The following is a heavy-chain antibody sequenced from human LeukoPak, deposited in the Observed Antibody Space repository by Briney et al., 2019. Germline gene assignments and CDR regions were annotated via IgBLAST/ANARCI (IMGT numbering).Heavy chain of an antibody. J-gene: IGHJ4*02. CDR1: GFIFSGYG. CDR3: AKGGGRGYYYCKSDY. V-gene: IGHV3-30*18. CDR2: ISYDGSSE. D-gene: IGHD2/OR15-2a*01. Sequence: PGRSLRLSCVASGFIFSGYGMHWVRQAPGKGLEWVAVISYDGSSEYYADSVRGRFTISRDNSKNTLYLQMNSLGPEDTAVYYCAKGGGRGYYYCKSDYWGQGTLVTVSS.